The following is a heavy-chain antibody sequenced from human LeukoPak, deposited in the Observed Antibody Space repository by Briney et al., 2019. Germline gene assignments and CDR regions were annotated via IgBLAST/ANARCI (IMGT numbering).Heavy chain of an antibody. Sequence: ASMKVSCKASGYSFTGYYMHWVRQAPGQGLQWMGRINPNSGDTTYVPKFQGRVTMTRDTSIGTAYMELSGLTSDDTAVYYCARDAGSSWSGYWGQGTLVTVSS. CDR2: INPNSGDT. J-gene: IGHJ4*02. V-gene: IGHV1-2*06. D-gene: IGHD6-13*01. CDR3: ARDAGSSWSGY. CDR1: GYSFTGYY.